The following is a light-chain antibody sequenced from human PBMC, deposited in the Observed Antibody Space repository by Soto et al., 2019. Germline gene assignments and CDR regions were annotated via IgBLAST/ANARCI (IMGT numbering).Light chain of an antibody. J-gene: IGKJ4*01. CDR3: QQLKSYPLS. CDR1: QDISSY. CDR2: AAS. V-gene: IGKV1-9*01. Sequence: DIQLTQSPSFLSASVGDRVTITCRTSQDISSYLAWYQQKPGKAPQLLISAASTLQSGVPSRFSGSGSGTEFTLTISSLQPEDFANYYCQQLKSYPLSFGGGIKVEI.